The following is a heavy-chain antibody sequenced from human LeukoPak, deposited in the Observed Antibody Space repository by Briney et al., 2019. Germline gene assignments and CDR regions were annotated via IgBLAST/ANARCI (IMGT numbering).Heavy chain of an antibody. CDR1: GFTFSVYG. Sequence: PGGTLRLSCAASGFTFSVYGMSWVRQAPGKGLEWVSAISGSGGSPYYADSVKGRFTISRDNSKNTLYLQMNSLRAEDTAVYYCARHGEVMVRGVMDYWGQGTLVTVSS. D-gene: IGHD3-10*01. V-gene: IGHV3-23*01. J-gene: IGHJ4*02. CDR2: ISGSGGSP. CDR3: ARHGEVMVRGVMDY.